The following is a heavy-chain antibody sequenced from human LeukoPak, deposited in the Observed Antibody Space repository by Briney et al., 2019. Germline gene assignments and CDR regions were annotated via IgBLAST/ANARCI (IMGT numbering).Heavy chain of an antibody. D-gene: IGHD2-15*01. Sequence: GGSLGLSCAASGFTFSSYVMSWVRQAPGKGLEWVSTISGNGRNTYYADSVKGRFTISRDNSKITLYLEMNSLRAEDTAVYYCARGRGVYGYWYFDLWGRGTLVTVSS. CDR2: ISGNGRNT. V-gene: IGHV3-23*01. CDR1: GFTFSSYV. CDR3: ARGRGVYGYWYFDL. J-gene: IGHJ2*01.